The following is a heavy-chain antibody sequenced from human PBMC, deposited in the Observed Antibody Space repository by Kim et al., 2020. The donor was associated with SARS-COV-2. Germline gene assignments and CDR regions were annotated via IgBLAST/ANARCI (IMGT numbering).Heavy chain of an antibody. CDR3: ARVPQRPLYSGSYYNYYYGMDV. Sequence: ASVTVSCKASGYTFTSYAMHWARQAPGQRLEWMGWNNAGNGNTKYSQKFQGRVTITRDTSASTAYMELSSLRSEDTAVYYCARVPQRPLYSGSYYNYYYGMDVWGQGTTVTISS. CDR2: NNAGNGNT. CDR1: GYTFTSYA. V-gene: IGHV1-3*01. D-gene: IGHD1-26*01. J-gene: IGHJ6*02.